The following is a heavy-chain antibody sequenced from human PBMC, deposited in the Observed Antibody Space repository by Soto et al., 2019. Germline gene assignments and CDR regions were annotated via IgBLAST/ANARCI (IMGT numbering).Heavy chain of an antibody. CDR3: ARHGDRATTSFVPSTRPHTRLQHGLGIPADQLIRATHS. D-gene: IGHD6-6*01. J-gene: IGHJ5*01. V-gene: IGHV4-39*01. Sequence: GSSGSLCCCWVWIRKTPGKGLEWIGSIYYSGSTYYNPSLKSRVIISVDTSKNQFSLKLGSVTAADTAVYYCARHGDRATTSFVPSTRPHTRLQHGLGIPADQLIRATHS. CDR2: IYYSGST. CDR1: GSSGSLCCC.